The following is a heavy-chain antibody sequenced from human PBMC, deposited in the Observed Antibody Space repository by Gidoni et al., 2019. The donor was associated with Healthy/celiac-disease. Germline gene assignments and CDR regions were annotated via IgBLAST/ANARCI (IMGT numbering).Heavy chain of an antibody. V-gene: IGHV3-15*01. Sequence: EVQLVESGGGLVKPGGSLRLSCAASGSTSSNARLSWVRQAPGKGLEWVGRIKSKTDGGTTDYAAPVKGRFTISRDDSKNTLYLQMNSLKTEDTAVYYCTTAAAGSEDYYYYYMDVWGKGTTVTVSS. J-gene: IGHJ6*03. D-gene: IGHD6-13*01. CDR1: GSTSSNAR. CDR3: TTAAAGSEDYYYYYMDV. CDR2: IKSKTDGGTT.